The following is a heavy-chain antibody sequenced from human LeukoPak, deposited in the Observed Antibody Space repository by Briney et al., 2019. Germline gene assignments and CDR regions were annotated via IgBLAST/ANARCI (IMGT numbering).Heavy chain of an antibody. CDR1: GFTFSYAW. D-gene: IGHD6-19*01. CDR2: IKSKTDGGTT. V-gene: IGHV3-15*01. CDR3: TVYSSGWN. Sequence: GGSLRLSCAASGFTFSYAWLNWVRQAPGKGLEWVGRIKSKTDGGTTDYAAPVKGRFTTSRDDSKKMLYLQRNSLKTEDTAVYYCTVYSSGWNLGQGTLVTVSS. J-gene: IGHJ4*02.